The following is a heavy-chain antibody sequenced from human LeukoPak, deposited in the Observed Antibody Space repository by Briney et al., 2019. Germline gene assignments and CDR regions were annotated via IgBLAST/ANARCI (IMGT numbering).Heavy chain of an antibody. J-gene: IGHJ4*02. CDR2: ISGSGGST. V-gene: IGHV3-23*01. Sequence: GGSLRLSCAASGFTFSSYAMGWVRQAPGKGLEWVSVISGSGGSTYYADSVKGRFTISRDNSKNTLYLQMNSLRAEDTAVYYCAERDGYNYGNYFDYWGQGTLVTVSS. CDR1: GFTFSSYA. D-gene: IGHD5-24*01. CDR3: AERDGYNYGNYFDY.